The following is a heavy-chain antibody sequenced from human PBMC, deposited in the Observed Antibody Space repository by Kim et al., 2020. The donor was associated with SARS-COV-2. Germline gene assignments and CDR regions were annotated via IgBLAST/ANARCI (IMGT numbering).Heavy chain of an antibody. CDR2: ISAYNGNT. D-gene: IGHD6-19*01. Sequence: ASVNVSCKASGYTFTSYGISWVRQAPGQGLEWMGWISAYNGNTNYAQKLQGRVTMTTDTSTSTAYMELRSRRSDDTAVYYCASGGGLAPYYYGMDVWGQGTTVTVSS. CDR3: ASGGGLAPYYYGMDV. CDR1: GYTFTSYG. V-gene: IGHV1-18*01. J-gene: IGHJ6*02.